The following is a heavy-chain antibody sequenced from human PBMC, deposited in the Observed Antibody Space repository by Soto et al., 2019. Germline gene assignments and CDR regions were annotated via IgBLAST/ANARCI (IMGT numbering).Heavy chain of an antibody. Sequence: GGSLRLSCAASGFTFSSYAMSWVRQAPGKGLEWVSAISGSGGSTYYADSVKGRFTISRDNSKNTLYLQMNSLRAEDTAVYYCAKMRAARSTVTTYFDYWGQGTLVTV. J-gene: IGHJ4*02. CDR3: AKMRAARSTVTTYFDY. V-gene: IGHV3-23*01. CDR1: GFTFSSYA. CDR2: ISGSGGST. D-gene: IGHD4-17*01.